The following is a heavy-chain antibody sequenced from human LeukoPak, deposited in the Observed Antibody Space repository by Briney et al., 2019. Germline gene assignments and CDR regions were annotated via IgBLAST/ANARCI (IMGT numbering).Heavy chain of an antibody. CDR3: ARRTAAAYWYIDL. CDR1: GYSFINYW. V-gene: IGHV5-51*01. D-gene: IGHD2-2*01. Sequence: GESLKISCKGAGYSFINYWIGWVRQMPGKGLEWMAIIYPGDSDTRYSPSFQGQVTISVDKSISTAYLQWSSLKASDTAMYYCARRTAAAYWYIDLWGRGTLVTVSS. CDR2: IYPGDSDT. J-gene: IGHJ2*01.